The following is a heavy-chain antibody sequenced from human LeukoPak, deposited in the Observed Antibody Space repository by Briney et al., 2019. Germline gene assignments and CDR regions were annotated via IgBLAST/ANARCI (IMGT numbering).Heavy chain of an antibody. V-gene: IGHV3-23*01. J-gene: IGHJ4*02. D-gene: IGHD3-22*01. CDR1: GFTFSSYA. CDR3: AKDVTMIVVVITTHFDY. CDR2: ISGSGGST. Sequence: GGSLRLSCAASGFTFSSYAMSWVRQAPGKGLEWASAISGSGGSTYYADSVKGRFTISRDNSKNTLYLQMNSLRAEDTAVYYCAKDVTMIVVVITTHFDYWGKGTLVTVSS.